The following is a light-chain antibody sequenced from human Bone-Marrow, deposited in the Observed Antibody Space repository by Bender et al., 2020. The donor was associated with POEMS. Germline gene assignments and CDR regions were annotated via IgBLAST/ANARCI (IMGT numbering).Light chain of an antibody. CDR1: SSNIGGNA. V-gene: IGLV1-44*01. CDR2: GND. J-gene: IGLJ3*02. CDR3: SAWDGILNGWV. Sequence: QSVLTQPPSASGTPGQRVTISCSGTSSNIGGNAVNWWQQLPGTAPKPLIYGNDQRPSGVADGFSGSKSGTSASLAISGLQSEDEADYFCSAWDGILNGWVFGGGTELTVL.